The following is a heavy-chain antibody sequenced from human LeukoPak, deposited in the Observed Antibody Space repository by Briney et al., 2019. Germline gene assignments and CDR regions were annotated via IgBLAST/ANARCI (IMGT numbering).Heavy chain of an antibody. J-gene: IGHJ4*02. Sequence: KTDVAPTHYPPPVNGTFPISTHDSKNTLYLQMNSLKTEDTAVYYCTTRRVVLAATTYFDYWGQGTLVTVSS. CDR3: TTRRVVLAATTYFDY. CDR2: KTDVAPT. D-gene: IGHD2-15*01. V-gene: IGHV3-15*01.